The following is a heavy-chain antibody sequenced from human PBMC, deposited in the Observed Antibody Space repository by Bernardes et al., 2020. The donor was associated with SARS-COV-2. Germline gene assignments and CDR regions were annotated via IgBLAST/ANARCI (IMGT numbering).Heavy chain of an antibody. J-gene: IGHJ4*02. CDR2: TWFDGSKQ. Sequence: GGSLRLSCAASGFTFRSYGMHWVRQAPGKGLEWVAFTWFDGSKQYYADSVKGRFTISRDNSKNTLYLQMISLRAEDTAVYYCARDSIHTYYYGSGSYGGAFDYWGQGTLGTVSS. CDR3: ARDSIHTYYYGSGSYGGAFDY. V-gene: IGHV3-33*01. CDR1: GFTFRSYG. D-gene: IGHD3-10*01.